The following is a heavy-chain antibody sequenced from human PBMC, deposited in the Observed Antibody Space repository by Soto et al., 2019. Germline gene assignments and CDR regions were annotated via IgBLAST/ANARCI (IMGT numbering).Heavy chain of an antibody. Sequence: PSETLCFTCAFRVGCITGGGYSWSWIRQPPGKGLEWIGYIYHSVSRYYNPSLFSRVTISVDRSNNQFSLELRFLTAADTAVYYCAREAPGGGQIDNWGQGTLVTVSS. CDR3: AREAPGGGQIDN. D-gene: IGHD3-16*01. V-gene: IGHV4-30-2*01. CDR1: VGCITGGGYS. J-gene: IGHJ4*02. CDR2: IYHSVSR.